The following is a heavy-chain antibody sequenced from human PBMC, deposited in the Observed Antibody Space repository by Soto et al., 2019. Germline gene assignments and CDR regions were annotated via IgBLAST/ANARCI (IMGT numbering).Heavy chain of an antibody. V-gene: IGHV2-26*01. CDR3: ARRHLAVAVTPGFDP. D-gene: IGHD2-15*01. Sequence: QVTLKESGPVLVKPTETLTLRCTVSGLLITDSEMGVSWIRQPPGQPLERLAHIDSSGEKSYRTFLKSRLASSKDTSKSQIVLTMTNMDPADTATYYCARRHLAVAVTPGFDPWGQGIPVTVSS. J-gene: IGHJ5*02. CDR1: GLLITDSEMG. CDR2: IDSSGEK.